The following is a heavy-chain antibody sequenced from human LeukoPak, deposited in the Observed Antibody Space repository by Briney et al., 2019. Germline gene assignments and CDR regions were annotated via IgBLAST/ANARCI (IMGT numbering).Heavy chain of an antibody. J-gene: IGHJ4*02. V-gene: IGHV3-21*01. CDR2: ISSSSSYI. CDR1: GFTFSSYS. Sequence: GGSLRLSCAASGFTFSSYSMNWVRQAPGKGLEWVSSISSSSSYIYYADSVKGRFTISRDNAKNSLYLQMNSLRAEDTAVYYCAREDSGGSGSWDYWGQGTLVTVSS. D-gene: IGHD3-10*01. CDR3: AREDSGGSGSWDY.